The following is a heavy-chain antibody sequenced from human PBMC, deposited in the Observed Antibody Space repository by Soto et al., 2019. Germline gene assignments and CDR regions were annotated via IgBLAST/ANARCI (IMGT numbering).Heavy chain of an antibody. V-gene: IGHV1-69*04. J-gene: IGHJ4*01. Sequence: SVKVSCKASGGTSSRYPISWVRQAPGQGLEWMGRIIPILGIANYAQKFQGRVTITADKSTSTAYMELSSLRSDDTAVYYCARDVSDIVLVPAASYYFDYWG. CDR3: ARDVSDIVLVPAASYYFDY. CDR1: GGTSSRYP. CDR2: IIPILGIA. D-gene: IGHD2-2*01.